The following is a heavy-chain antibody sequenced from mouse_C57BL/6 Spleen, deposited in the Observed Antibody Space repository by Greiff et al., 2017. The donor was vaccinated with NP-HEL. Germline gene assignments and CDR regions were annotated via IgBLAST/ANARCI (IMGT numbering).Heavy chain of an antibody. CDR2: ISDGGSYT. CDR1: GFTFSSYA. CDR3: ARDRGIYSYFDY. J-gene: IGHJ2*01. D-gene: IGHD2-1*01. Sequence: DVKLVESGGGLVKPGGSLKLSCAASGFTFSSYAMSWVRQTPEKRLEWVATISDGGSYTYYPDNVKGRFTISRDNAKNNLYLQMSHLKSEDTAMYYCARDRGIYSYFDYWGQGTTLTVSS. V-gene: IGHV5-4*01.